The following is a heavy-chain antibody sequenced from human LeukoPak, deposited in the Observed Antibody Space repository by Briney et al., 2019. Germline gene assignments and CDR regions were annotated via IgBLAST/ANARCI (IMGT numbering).Heavy chain of an antibody. CDR1: GFTFSSYA. Sequence: GGSLRLSCAASGFTFSSYAMSWVRQAPGKGLEWVSAISGSGGSTYYADSVKSRFTISRDNSKNTLYLQMNSLRAEDTAVYYCAKGPSGSYQGDYWGQGTLVTVSS. CDR3: AKGPSGSYQGDY. J-gene: IGHJ4*02. CDR2: ISGSGGST. V-gene: IGHV3-23*01. D-gene: IGHD1-26*01.